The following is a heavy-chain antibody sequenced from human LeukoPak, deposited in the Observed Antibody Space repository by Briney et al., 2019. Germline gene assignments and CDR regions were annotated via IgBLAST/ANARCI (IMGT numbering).Heavy chain of an antibody. D-gene: IGHD3-10*01. J-gene: IGHJ3*02. CDR1: GFTFSSYE. Sequence: GGSLRLSCAASGFTFSSYEMNWVRQVPGKGLEWVSYISSSGSTIYYADSVKGRFTISRGNAKNSPYLQMNSLRAEDTAVYYCASAEITMVRGVILAYHPDAFDIWGQGTMVTVSS. V-gene: IGHV3-48*03. CDR2: ISSSGSTI. CDR3: ASAEITMVRGVILAYHPDAFDI.